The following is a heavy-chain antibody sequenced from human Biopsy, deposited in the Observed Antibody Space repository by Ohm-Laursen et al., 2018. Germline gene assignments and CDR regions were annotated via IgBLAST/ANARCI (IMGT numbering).Heavy chain of an antibody. Sequence: GTLSLTCTVSGGSISSDYWSWIRQSPGRGLEWIAHIYYNGDTDYNPSLKSRVTISLDAPKNQFSLKMSAVTAADTAIYYCARATNSTGWPYYYFYGMDVWGQGTTVTVSS. CDR3: ARATNSTGWPYYYFYGMDV. CDR1: GGSISSDY. D-gene: IGHD2/OR15-2a*01. J-gene: IGHJ6*02. CDR2: IYYNGDT. V-gene: IGHV4-59*01.